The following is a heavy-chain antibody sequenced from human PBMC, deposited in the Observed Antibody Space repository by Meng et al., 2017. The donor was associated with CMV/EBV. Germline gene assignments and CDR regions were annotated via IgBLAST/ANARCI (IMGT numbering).Heavy chain of an antibody. CDR1: GGSVSSGSSC. CDR2: IYYSGST. CDR3: AGLYYDFWSGYDR. D-gene: IGHD3-3*01. Sequence: VSGGSVSSGSSCWSWVRQPPREGLGWIGYIYYSGSTNYNPSLRSRVTISVDTSKNQFSLKLSSVTAADTAVYYCAGLYYDFWSGYDRWGQGTLVTVSS. J-gene: IGHJ5*02. V-gene: IGHV4-61*01.